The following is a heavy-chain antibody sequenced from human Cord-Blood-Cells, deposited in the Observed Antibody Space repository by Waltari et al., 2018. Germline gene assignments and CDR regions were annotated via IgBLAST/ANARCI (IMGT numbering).Heavy chain of an antibody. CDR1: GFTFSSYE. Sequence: EVQLVESGGGLVQPGGSLRLSCAASGFTFSSYEMNWVRQAPGKGLEWVSYISSSGSTIYYADSVKGRFTISRDNAKNSLYLQMNSLRAEDTAVYYCARAGDYDFWSGYYDYWGQGTLVTVSS. CDR2: ISSSGSTI. D-gene: IGHD3-3*01. V-gene: IGHV3-48*03. CDR3: ARAGDYDFWSGYYDY. J-gene: IGHJ4*02.